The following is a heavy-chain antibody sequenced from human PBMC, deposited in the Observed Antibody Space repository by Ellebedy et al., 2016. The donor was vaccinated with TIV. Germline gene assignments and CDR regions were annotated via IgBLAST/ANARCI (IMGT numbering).Heavy chain of an antibody. J-gene: IGHJ4*02. CDR2: SRDKGHTYTT. D-gene: IGHD3-22*01. V-gene: IGHV3-72*01. CDR1: GFTFSDYS. CDR3: TREAYYYDNTGRWVSYYFDY. Sequence: GESLKISCAASGFTFSDYSMNWVRQAPGRGLEWVARSRDKGHTYTTEYAASVKGRFIISRDGSKNSVYLQMNSLKTEDTAVYYCTREAYYYDNTGRWVSYYFDYWGQGTPVTVSS.